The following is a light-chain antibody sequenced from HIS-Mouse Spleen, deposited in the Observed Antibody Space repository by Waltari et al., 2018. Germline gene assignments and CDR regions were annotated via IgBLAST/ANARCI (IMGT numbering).Light chain of an antibody. J-gene: IGLJ2*01. Sequence: QSALTQPASVSGSPGQSITISCPGTSSDVGSYNLFSWYQQHPGKAPKLMIYEGSKRPSGVSNRFSGSKSGNTASLTISGLQAEDEADYYYCSYAGSSNVVFGGGTKLTVL. V-gene: IGLV2-23*01. CDR3: CSYAGSSNVV. CDR1: SSDVGSYNL. CDR2: EGS.